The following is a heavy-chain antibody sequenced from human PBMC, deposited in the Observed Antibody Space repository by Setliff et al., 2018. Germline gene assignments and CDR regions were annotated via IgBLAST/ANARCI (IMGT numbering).Heavy chain of an antibody. CDR1: GYIFTNYY. CDR3: ARVGGYASAWHGIEAFDI. D-gene: IGHD6-19*01. V-gene: IGHV1-2*02. J-gene: IGHJ3*02. Sequence: ASVKVSCKTSGYIFTNYYIHWVRQAPGQGLEWMGWINANTGGTREVQKFQGRVTMTRDKSIDTAYMEVNRLTFDDTAVYYCARVGGYASAWHGIEAFDIWGQGTKVTVSS. CDR2: INANTGGT.